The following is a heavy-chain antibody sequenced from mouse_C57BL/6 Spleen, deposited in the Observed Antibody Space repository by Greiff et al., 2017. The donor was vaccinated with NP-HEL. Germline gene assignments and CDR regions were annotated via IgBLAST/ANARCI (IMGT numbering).Heavy chain of an antibody. D-gene: IGHD2-2*01. J-gene: IGHJ2*01. CDR2: IYPRDGST. V-gene: IGHV1-78*01. CDR3: ARKEMVTTNFDY. Sequence: QVQLQQSDAELVKPGASVKISCKVSGYTFTDHTIHWMKQRPEQGLEWIGYIYPRDGSTKYNEQFKGKATLTADKSSSTAYMQLNRLTSEDSEVYFCARKEMVTTNFDYWGQGTTLTVSS. CDR1: GYTFTDHT.